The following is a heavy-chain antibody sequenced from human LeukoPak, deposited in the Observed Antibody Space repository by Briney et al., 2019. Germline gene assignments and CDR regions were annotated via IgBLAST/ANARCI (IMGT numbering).Heavy chain of an antibody. V-gene: IGHV3-23*01. CDR1: GFTFSSYA. Sequence: GGSLRLSCAASGFTFSSYAMSWVRQAPGKGLEWVSAISGSGGSTYYADSVKGRFTISRDNSKNTLYLQMSSLSADDTATYYCARFKKLSDAVFDYWGQGTLVTVSS. CDR2: ISGSGGST. D-gene: IGHD1-7*01. J-gene: IGHJ4*02. CDR3: ARFKKLSDAVFDY.